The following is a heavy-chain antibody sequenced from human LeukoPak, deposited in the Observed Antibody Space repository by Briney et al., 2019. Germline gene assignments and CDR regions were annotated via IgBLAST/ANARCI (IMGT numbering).Heavy chain of an antibody. CDR2: ISSSGSAI. J-gene: IGHJ3*02. D-gene: IGHD4/OR15-4a*01. V-gene: IGHV3-48*03. CDR1: GFTFSSYE. CDR3: ARDSGAYFAFDI. Sequence: GGSLRLSCAASGFTFSSYEMNWVRQAPGKGLEWVSHISSSGSAIYYADSVKGRFTISRDNAKNSLCLQMNSLRAEDTAVYYCARDSGAYFAFDIWGQGTTVTVSS.